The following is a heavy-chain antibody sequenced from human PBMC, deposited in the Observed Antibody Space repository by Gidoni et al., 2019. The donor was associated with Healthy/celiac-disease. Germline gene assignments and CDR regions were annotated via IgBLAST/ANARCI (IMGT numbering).Heavy chain of an antibody. CDR1: GSTFTSYG. CDR2: ISAYNGNT. J-gene: IGHJ6*02. Sequence: QVQLVPSGAAVKKPGASVQVSCKASGSTFTSYGISGVRQAPGQGLEWMGWISAYNGNTNYAQKLQGRVTMTTDTSTSTAYMELRSLRSDDTAVYYCARSGSLDYYYGMDVWGQGTTVTVSS. CDR3: ARSGSLDYYYGMDV. V-gene: IGHV1-18*01. D-gene: IGHD1-26*01.